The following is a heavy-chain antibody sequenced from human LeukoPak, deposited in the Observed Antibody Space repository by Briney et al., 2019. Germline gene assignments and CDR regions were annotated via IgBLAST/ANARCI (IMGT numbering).Heavy chain of an antibody. J-gene: IGHJ4*02. CDR3: NSFDSSGARGGAGFDY. CDR1: GFTFSSYW. Sequence: GGSLRLSCAASGFTFSSYWMNWARQAPGKGLEWVGRIKSKTDGGTADYAAPVKGRFTISRDDSKNTLYLQMNSLKTEDTAVYYCNSFDSSGARGGAGFDYWGQGTLVTVSS. CDR2: IKSKTDGGTA. D-gene: IGHD3-22*01. V-gene: IGHV3-15*07.